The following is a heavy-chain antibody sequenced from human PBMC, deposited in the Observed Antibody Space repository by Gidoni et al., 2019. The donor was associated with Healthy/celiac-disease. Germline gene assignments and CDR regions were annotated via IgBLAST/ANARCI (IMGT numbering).Heavy chain of an antibody. CDR3: ARDPRDGYNNLFDY. CDR1: GYTFTGYY. CDR2: INPNSGGT. Sequence: QVQLVQSGAEVKKPGASVKVSCKASGYTFTGYYMHWGRQAPGQGLEWMGWINPNSGGTSYAQKFQGRVTMTRDTSISTAYMELSRLRSDDTAVYYCARDPRDGYNNLFDYWGQGTLVTVSS. J-gene: IGHJ4*02. D-gene: IGHD4-4*01. V-gene: IGHV1-2*02.